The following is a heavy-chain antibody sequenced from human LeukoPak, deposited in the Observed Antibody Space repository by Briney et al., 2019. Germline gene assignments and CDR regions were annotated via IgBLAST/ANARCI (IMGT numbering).Heavy chain of an antibody. J-gene: IGHJ4*02. CDR1: GGSISSYY. V-gene: IGHV4-59*01. D-gene: IGHD3-22*01. Sequence: PSETLSLTCTVSGGSISSYYWSWIRQPPGKGLEWIGYIYYSGSTNYNPSLKSRVTMSVDTSKNQFSLKLRSVTAADTAVYYCAREGDYYDYYFDYWGQGTLVTVSS. CDR3: AREGDYYDYYFDY. CDR2: IYYSGST.